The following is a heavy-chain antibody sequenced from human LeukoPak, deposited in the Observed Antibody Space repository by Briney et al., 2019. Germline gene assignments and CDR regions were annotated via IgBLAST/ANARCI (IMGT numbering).Heavy chain of an antibody. D-gene: IGHD2-2*01. CDR3: ARGGRCSSTSCYGGGRFDY. CDR1: GGSLSGYY. Sequence: PSETLSLTCAVYGGSLSGYYWSWIRQPPGKGLEWIGEINHSGSTNYNPSLKSRVTISVDTSKNQFSLKLSSVTAADTAVYYCARGGRCSSTSCYGGGRFDYWGQGTLVTVSS. J-gene: IGHJ4*02. CDR2: INHSGST. V-gene: IGHV4-34*01.